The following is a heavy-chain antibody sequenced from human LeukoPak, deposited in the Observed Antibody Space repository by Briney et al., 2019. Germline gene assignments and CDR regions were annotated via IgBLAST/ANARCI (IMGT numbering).Heavy chain of an antibody. CDR3: ARGPGYSSGWYWGNWFDH. J-gene: IGHJ5*02. Sequence: SETLSLTCAVYGGSFSGYYWSWIRQPPGKGLEWIGEINHSGSTNYNPSLKSRVTISVDTSKNQFSLKLSSVTAADTAVYYCARGPGYSSGWYWGNWFDHWGQGTLVTVSS. D-gene: IGHD6-19*01. V-gene: IGHV4-34*01. CDR1: GGSFSGYY. CDR2: INHSGST.